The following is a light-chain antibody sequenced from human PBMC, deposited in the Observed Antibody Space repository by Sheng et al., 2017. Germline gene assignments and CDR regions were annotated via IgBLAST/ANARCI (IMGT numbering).Light chain of an antibody. CDR2: LGF. V-gene: IGKV2-28*01. Sequence: EIVMTQSPLSLPVTPGEPASISCRSSQSLLDSNGNNYLDWYLQKPGQSPQLLIYLGFNRASGVPDRFSGSGSGTDFTLRISRVEAEDVGVYYCMQSLQTLRTFGQGTKVDLK. J-gene: IGKJ1*01. CDR3: MQSLQTLRT. CDR1: QSLLDSNGNNY.